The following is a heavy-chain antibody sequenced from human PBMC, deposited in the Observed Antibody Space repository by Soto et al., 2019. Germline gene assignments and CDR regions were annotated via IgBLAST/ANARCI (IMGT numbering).Heavy chain of an antibody. CDR3: AKSLIVGTTLYFQH. V-gene: IGHV3-64D*06. D-gene: IGHD1-26*01. CDR2: ISSNGVST. Sequence: GGSLRLSCSASGFPFSNSVMHWVRQAPGRGLEDLSAISSNGVSTYYAASVKGRFTISRDNSKNSLYLQMTSLSPEDTALYYCAKSLIVGTTLYFQHWGQGALVTVSS. CDR1: GFPFSNSV. J-gene: IGHJ1*01.